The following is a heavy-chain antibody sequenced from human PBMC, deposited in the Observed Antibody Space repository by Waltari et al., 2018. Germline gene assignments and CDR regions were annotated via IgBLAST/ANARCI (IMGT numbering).Heavy chain of an antibody. CDR3: ARDWNWGFDY. J-gene: IGHJ4*02. CDR1: GFRFSNNW. CDR2: MKEDGTQK. D-gene: IGHD7-27*01. Sequence: EVQLVESGGGLVQPGGSLRLSCAASGFRFSNNWMSWVRQAPGKGLEGLAKMKEDGTQKYYVDSVRGRFTISRDNTKNTLYLQMNSLRVEDTAVYYCARDWNWGFDYWGQGTLVTVSS. V-gene: IGHV3-7*01.